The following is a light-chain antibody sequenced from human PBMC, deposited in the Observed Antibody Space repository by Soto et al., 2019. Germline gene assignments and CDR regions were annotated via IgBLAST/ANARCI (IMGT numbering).Light chain of an antibody. Sequence: EIVMTQSPATLSVSPGERATLSCRASQSVRSNLAWYQQRPGQAPRLLIYGASTRATGIPARFSGSGSGKDFTLTISSLQSEDSAVYYCQQYDIWPPLTFGGGTKVEIK. V-gene: IGKV3-15*01. CDR2: GAS. CDR3: QQYDIWPPLT. CDR1: QSVRSN. J-gene: IGKJ4*01.